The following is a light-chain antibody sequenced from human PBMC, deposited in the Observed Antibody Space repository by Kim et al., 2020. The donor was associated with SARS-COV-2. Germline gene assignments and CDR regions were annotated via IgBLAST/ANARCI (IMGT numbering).Light chain of an antibody. CDR3: QSYDNRLDSWV. V-gene: IGLV1-40*03. Sequence: QRATTSSSWTSSNIGGGYYVLSYHQLHYTPPKLLILANKAQPSGVPDRFSSSNSAASASLPITVRLVEEEAAYYYQSYDNRLDSWVFGGGTQLTVL. CDR2: ANK. J-gene: IGLJ3*02. CDR1: SSNIGGGYY.